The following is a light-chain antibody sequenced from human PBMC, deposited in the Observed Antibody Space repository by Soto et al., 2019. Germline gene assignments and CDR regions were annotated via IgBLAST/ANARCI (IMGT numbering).Light chain of an antibody. CDR3: ETWDISTRV. J-gene: IGLJ3*02. CDR1: SGHSSSI. Sequence: QSVLTQSSSASASLGSSVKLTCTLSSGHSSSIIAWHQQQPGKAPRFLMKLDGSGTYNKGSGVPDRFSGSISGAARYLTISNLRSDDEADYYCETWDISTRVFGVGTKLTVL. V-gene: IGLV4-60*03. CDR2: LDGSGTY.